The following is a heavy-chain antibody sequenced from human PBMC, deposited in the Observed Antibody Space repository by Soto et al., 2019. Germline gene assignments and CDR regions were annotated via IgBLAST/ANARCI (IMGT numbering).Heavy chain of an antibody. Sequence: TSETLSLTCTVSGGSISSGDYYWSWIRQPPGKGLEWIGYIYYSGSTYYNPSLKSRVTISVDTSKYQFSLKLSSVTAADTAVYYCARDVVSSGANWFDPGGQGTLVTVSS. J-gene: IGHJ5*02. V-gene: IGHV4-30-4*01. CDR2: IYYSGST. CDR3: ARDVVSSGANWFDP. CDR1: GGSISSGDYY. D-gene: IGHD6-19*01.